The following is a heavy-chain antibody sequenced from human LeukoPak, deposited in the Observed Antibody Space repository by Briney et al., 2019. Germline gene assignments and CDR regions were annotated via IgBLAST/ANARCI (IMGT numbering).Heavy chain of an antibody. CDR1: GGSISSSSYY. V-gene: IGHV4-39*01. Sequence: PSETLSLTCTVSGGSISSSSYYWGWIRQPPGKGLEWIGSIYYSGSTYYNPSLKSRVTISVDTSKNQFSLKLSSVTAAGTAVYYCASNIVAHFDYWGQGTLVTVSS. CDR2: IYYSGST. D-gene: IGHD5-12*01. CDR3: ASNIVAHFDY. J-gene: IGHJ4*02.